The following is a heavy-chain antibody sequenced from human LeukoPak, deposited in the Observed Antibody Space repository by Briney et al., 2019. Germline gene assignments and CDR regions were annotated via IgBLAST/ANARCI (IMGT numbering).Heavy chain of an antibody. D-gene: IGHD3-16*01. CDR1: GYIFTGYY. Sequence: ASVKVSCKASGYIFTGYYLFWVRQAPGQGLEWMGWINPNGCSTRYAQKFQGRVTLTCDTSIRTTYMELSSLTSDDTAVYYCARDERYSDADHHYPDLGYWGQGTPVTVSS. V-gene: IGHV1-2*02. J-gene: IGHJ4*02. CDR2: INPNGCST. CDR3: ARDERYSDADHHYPDLGY.